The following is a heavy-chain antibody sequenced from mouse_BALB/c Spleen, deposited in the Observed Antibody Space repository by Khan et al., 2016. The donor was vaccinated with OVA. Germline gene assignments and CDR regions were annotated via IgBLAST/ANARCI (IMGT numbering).Heavy chain of an antibody. CDR3: ARPPYFSYTIAY. Sequence: QIQLVQSGPELKKPGETVKISCKASGFTFTKFGMNWVKQAPGKGLEWMGWVNTYTGEPTSADDFKGRFAFSMETSSSTANLQFKNLKDEDTATYCCARPPYFSYTIAYWGQGTSVTVSS. J-gene: IGHJ4*01. CDR2: VNTYTGEP. CDR1: GFTFTKFG. D-gene: IGHD2-10*01. V-gene: IGHV9-3-1*01.